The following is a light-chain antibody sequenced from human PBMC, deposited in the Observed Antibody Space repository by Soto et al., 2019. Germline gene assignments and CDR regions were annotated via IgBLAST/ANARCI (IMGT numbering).Light chain of an antibody. Sequence: DIVLTQSPATLSLSPGERATLSCRASQSVNNKLAWYQQKPGQAPRLLIYGASSRATGIPDRFSGSVSGTDFTLTISRLEPQDFAVYYCQQYGSSPPITFCQGTRLEIK. J-gene: IGKJ5*01. CDR2: GAS. CDR3: QQYGSSPPIT. V-gene: IGKV3-20*01. CDR1: QSVNNK.